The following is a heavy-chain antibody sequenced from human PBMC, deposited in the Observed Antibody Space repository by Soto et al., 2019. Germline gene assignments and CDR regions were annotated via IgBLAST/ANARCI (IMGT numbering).Heavy chain of an antibody. CDR2: IYHSGST. CDR1: SGSISSSNW. V-gene: IGHV4-4*02. D-gene: IGHD3-10*01. CDR3: ARGILWFGEFAYFDY. J-gene: IGHJ4*02. Sequence: QVQLQESGPGLVKPSGTLSLTCAVSSGSISSSNWWSWVRQPPGKGLEWIGEIYHSGSTNYNPSLKSQVTISGDKYKIQCALKLSSLTAADTAVYYCARGILWFGEFAYFDYWGQGTLVTVSS.